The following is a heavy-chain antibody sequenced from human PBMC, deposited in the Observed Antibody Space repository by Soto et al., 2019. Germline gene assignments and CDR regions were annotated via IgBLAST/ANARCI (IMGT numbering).Heavy chain of an antibody. D-gene: IGHD2-8*01. Sequence: QVKVVESGGGVVQPGRSLRLSCAAYGFIFSNYGMHWVRQAPGKGLEWLAVIWYDGVNKHYADSVKGRFSTSRDNSKNTVYLQINSLRANDTDVYYFARDQGEIAAAPIDNNGLSNSFDSGGQGTLVTVSS. J-gene: IGHJ5*01. CDR2: IWYDGVNK. CDR3: ARDQGEIAAAPIDNNGLSNSFDS. CDR1: GFIFSNYG. V-gene: IGHV3-33*01.